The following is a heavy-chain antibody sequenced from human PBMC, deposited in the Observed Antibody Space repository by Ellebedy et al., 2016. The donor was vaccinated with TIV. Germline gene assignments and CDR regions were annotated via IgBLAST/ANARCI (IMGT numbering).Heavy chain of an antibody. CDR1: GDSITTSGYH. D-gene: IGHD1-14*01. CDR2: IYSSGST. J-gene: IGHJ4*02. V-gene: IGHV4-39*01. CDR3: ARPSHGGIIHY. Sequence: MPSETLSLTCTVSGDSITTSGYHWGWVRQPPGKGLEWIGSIYSSGSTYYNPSLRSRVTISVATSKSQFSLRLNSVTAADTAVYFCARPSHGGIIHYWGQGSLVTVSS.